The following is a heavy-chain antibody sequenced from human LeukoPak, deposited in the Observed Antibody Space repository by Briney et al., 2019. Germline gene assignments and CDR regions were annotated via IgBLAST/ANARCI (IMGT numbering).Heavy chain of an antibody. CDR2: FSGSGGST. CDR3: AKDIRGGLDY. J-gene: IGHJ4*02. Sequence: PGGSLRLSCAASGFTFSSYAMSWVRQAPGKGLECISGFSGSGGSTYYADSVKGRFTISRDNSKNTLYLQMNSLRAEDTAVYYCAKDIRGGLDYWGQGTLVTVSS. D-gene: IGHD2-15*01. CDR1: GFTFSSYA. V-gene: IGHV3-23*01.